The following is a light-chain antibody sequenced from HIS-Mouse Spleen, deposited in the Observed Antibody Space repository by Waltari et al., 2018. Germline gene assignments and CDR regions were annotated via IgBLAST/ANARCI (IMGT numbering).Light chain of an antibody. CDR2: GKN. J-gene: IGLJ2*01. V-gene: IGLV3-19*01. CDR3: NSRDSSGNHVV. CDR1: SLRSYY. Sequence: SSELTQDPAVSVALGQTVRITCQGDSLRSYYASWYQQKPGQAPVLVLYGKNTRPSGIPDRFSGSSSGNTASLTITGAQAEDEADYYCNSRDSSGNHVVFGGGTKLTVL.